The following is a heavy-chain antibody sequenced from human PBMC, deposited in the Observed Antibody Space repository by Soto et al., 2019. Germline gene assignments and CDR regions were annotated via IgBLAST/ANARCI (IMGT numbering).Heavy chain of an antibody. D-gene: IGHD3-22*01. V-gene: IGHV4-31*03. CDR2: IYYSGST. CDR3: VRYYDSSGYFAY. CDR1: GGSISSGGYY. Sequence: TLSLTCTVAGGSISSGGYYWSWIRQHPGKGLEWIGYIYYSGSTYYNPSLKSRVTISVDTSKNQFSLKLSSVTAADTAVYYCVRYYDSSGYFAYWGQGTLVTVSS. J-gene: IGHJ4*02.